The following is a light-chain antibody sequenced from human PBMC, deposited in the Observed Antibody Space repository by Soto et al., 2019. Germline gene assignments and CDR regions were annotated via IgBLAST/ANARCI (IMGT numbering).Light chain of an antibody. V-gene: IGLV1-44*01. CDR2: SNN. CDR1: SSNIGSNT. Sequence: QSVLTQPPSASGTPGQRVTISCSGSSSNIGSNTANWYQQLPGTAPKLLIYSNNQRPSGVPDRFSGSKSGTSASLAISGLQSEDEADYYCAVWDDSLNGPVFGGGTKVTVL. J-gene: IGLJ2*01. CDR3: AVWDDSLNGPV.